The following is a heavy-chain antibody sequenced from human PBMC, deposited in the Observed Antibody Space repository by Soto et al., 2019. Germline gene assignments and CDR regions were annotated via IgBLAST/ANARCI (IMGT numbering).Heavy chain of an antibody. Sequence: SETLSLTCAVSGGSISSSNWWSWVRQPPGKGLEWIGEIYHSGSTNYNPSLKSRVTISVDKSKNQFSLKLSSVTAADTAVYYCARFGRSSGYYSDYWGQGTLVTVSS. D-gene: IGHD3-22*01. J-gene: IGHJ4*02. CDR1: GGSISSSNW. CDR2: IYHSGST. V-gene: IGHV4-4*02. CDR3: ARFGRSSGYYSDY.